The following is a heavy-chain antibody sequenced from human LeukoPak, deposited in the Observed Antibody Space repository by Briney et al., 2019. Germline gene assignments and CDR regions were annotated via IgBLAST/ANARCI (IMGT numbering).Heavy chain of an antibody. Sequence: GGSLRLSCAASGFTFSSYAMSWVRQAPGKGLEWVSAISGSGGSTYYADSVKGRFTISRDNSKNTLYLQMNSLRAEDTAVYYCAKPGRPGYCSSTSCYEGGIYYYGMDVWGQGTTVTVS. CDR2: ISGSGGST. CDR1: GFTFSSYA. V-gene: IGHV3-23*01. J-gene: IGHJ6*02. CDR3: AKPGRPGYCSSTSCYEGGIYYYGMDV. D-gene: IGHD2-2*01.